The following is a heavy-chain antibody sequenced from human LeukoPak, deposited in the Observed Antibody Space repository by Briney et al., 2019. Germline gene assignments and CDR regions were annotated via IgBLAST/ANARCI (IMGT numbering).Heavy chain of an antibody. J-gene: IGHJ3*02. Sequence: GGSLRLSCAASGFTFSSYSMNWVRQAPGKGLEWASSISSSSSYIYYADSVKGRFTISRDNAKNSLYLQMNSLRAEDTAVYYCARWGIAAAGTMWGPDAFDIWGQGTMVTVSS. D-gene: IGHD6-13*01. V-gene: IGHV3-21*01. CDR1: GFTFSSYS. CDR2: ISSSSSYI. CDR3: ARWGIAAAGTMWGPDAFDI.